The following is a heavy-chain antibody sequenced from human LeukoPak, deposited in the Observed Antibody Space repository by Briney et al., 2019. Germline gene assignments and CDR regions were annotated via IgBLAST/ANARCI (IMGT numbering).Heavy chain of an antibody. CDR2: INHSGST. J-gene: IGHJ4*02. CDR3: ARGKHYYGSGSYYSDY. Sequence: SETLSLTCAVYGGSFSGYYWSWIRQPPGKGLEWIGEINHSGSTNYNPSLKSRVTISVDTSKNQFSLKLSSVTAADTAVYYCARGKHYYGSGSYYSDYWGQGTLVTVSS. V-gene: IGHV4-34*01. CDR1: GGSFSGYY. D-gene: IGHD3-10*01.